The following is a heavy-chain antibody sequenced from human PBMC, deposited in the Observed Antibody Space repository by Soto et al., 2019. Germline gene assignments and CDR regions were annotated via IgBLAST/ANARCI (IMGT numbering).Heavy chain of an antibody. D-gene: IGHD6-13*01. V-gene: IGHV5-51*01. CDR1: GYSFTSYW. CDR3: ATSYGNAWYTY. Sequence: CKGSGYSFTSYWIGWVRQMPGKGLEWMGIIYPGDSDTRYNPSLKSRLTISVDRSKNQFTLQLTSVTVEDTAVYYCATSYGNAWYTYWGQGTQVTVSS. J-gene: IGHJ4*02. CDR2: IYPGDSDT.